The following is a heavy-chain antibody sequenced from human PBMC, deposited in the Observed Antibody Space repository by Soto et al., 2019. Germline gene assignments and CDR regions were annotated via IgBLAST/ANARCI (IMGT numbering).Heavy chain of an antibody. J-gene: IGHJ4*02. V-gene: IGHV4-59*01. CDR3: ASATYYYDSSGYFSYFDY. CDR1: GGSMIAYY. Sequence: PSETLSLTCTVSGGSMIAYYWNWMRQPPGKGLQWIGYTYYSGSTTYNPSLKSRVTISVDTSKNQFSLKLSSVTAADTAVYYCASATYYYDSSGYFSYFDYWGQGTLVTVSS. D-gene: IGHD3-22*01. CDR2: TYYSGST.